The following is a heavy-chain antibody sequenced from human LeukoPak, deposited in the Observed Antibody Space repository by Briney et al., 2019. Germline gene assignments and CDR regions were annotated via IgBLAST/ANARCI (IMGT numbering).Heavy chain of an antibody. CDR1: GFTFSVDN. Sequence: GGSLRLSCAASGFTFSVDNMNWVRQSPGKGLEWVSSISIKGGAIYYADSVKGRFTVSRDNSKKSVYLQMNRLRAEDTAVYYCASQHSCSDNNRSPWNSDHWGPRTLVSVSS. CDR3: ASQHSCSDNNRSPWNSDH. V-gene: IGHV3-21*01. J-gene: IGHJ4*02. D-gene: IGHD3-3*02. CDR2: ISIKGGAI.